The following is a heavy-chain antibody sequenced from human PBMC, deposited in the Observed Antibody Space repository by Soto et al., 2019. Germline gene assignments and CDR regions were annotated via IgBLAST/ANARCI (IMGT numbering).Heavy chain of an antibody. Sequence: QVHLVESGGGVVQPGRSLTLSCAGSGFAFSTSWMHWVRQAPAKGLEWVALIAYDGTDKYYADSVKGRFSISRDNSKQTLSLQMDILRPEDTAVYYCAKDFGAWSDSWGQGTLVNVSS. D-gene: IGHD3-10*01. CDR3: AKDFGAWSDS. V-gene: IGHV3-30*18. CDR2: IAYDGTDK. J-gene: IGHJ5*01. CDR1: GFAFSTSW.